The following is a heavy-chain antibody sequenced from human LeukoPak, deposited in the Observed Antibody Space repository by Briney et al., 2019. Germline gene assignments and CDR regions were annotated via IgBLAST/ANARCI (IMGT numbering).Heavy chain of an antibody. J-gene: IGHJ5*02. D-gene: IGHD1-26*01. CDR2: INPNSGGT. CDR3: AIPVVGATKNWFDP. V-gene: IGHV1-2*06. CDR1: GYTFTVYY. Sequence: ASVTVSCKASGYTFTVYYMHWVRQAPGQGLEWMGRINPNSGGTNYAQKFQGRVTMTRDTSISTAYMELSRLRSDDTAVYYCAIPVVGATKNWFDPWGQGTLVTVSS.